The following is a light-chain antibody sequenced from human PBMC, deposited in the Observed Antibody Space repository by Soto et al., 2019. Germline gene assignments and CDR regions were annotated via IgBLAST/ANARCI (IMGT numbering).Light chain of an antibody. V-gene: IGKV3-15*01. CDR3: QQYNNWPGRT. Sequence: EIVMTQSPATLSVSPGERATLSCRASQSVRSNLAWYQQKPGQAPRLLIYGASTRATGIPARFSGSGSGTEFTLTISSLQSEDFAVYYCQQYNNWPGRTFGPGTKVDIK. CDR1: QSVRSN. J-gene: IGKJ3*01. CDR2: GAS.